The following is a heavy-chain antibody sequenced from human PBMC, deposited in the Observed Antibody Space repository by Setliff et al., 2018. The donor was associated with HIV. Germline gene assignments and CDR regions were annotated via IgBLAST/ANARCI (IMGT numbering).Heavy chain of an antibody. Sequence: PSETLSLTCSVSDDSIRSSHWNWVRLPPGKGLEWIGVICDSGRNTDYNPSLKSRVTISVDTSKNQFSLKLSSVTAADTAVYYCARGRRSTSSYYYYYYMDVWGKGTTVTVSS. CDR3: ARGRRSTSSYYYYYYMDV. CDR1: DDSIRSSH. J-gene: IGHJ6*03. V-gene: IGHV4-59*12. CDR2: ICDSGRNT. D-gene: IGHD2-2*01.